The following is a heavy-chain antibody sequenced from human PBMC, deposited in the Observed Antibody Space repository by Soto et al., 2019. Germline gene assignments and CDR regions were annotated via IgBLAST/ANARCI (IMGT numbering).Heavy chain of an antibody. D-gene: IGHD3-22*01. V-gene: IGHV4-59*01. CDR1: GGSISSYY. CDR3: ARSPYDSSGYYYLQH. J-gene: IGHJ1*01. Sequence: PSETLSLTCTVSGGSISSYYWSWIRQPPGRGLEWIGYIYYSGSTNYNPSLKSRVTISVDTSKNQFSLKLSSVTAAGTAVYYCARSPYDSSGYYYLQHWGQGTLVTVSS. CDR2: IYYSGST.